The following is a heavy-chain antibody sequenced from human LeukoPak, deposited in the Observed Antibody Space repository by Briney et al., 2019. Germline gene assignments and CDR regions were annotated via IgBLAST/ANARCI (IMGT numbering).Heavy chain of an antibody. CDR2: IRYDGSNK. V-gene: IGHV3-30*02. Sequence: PGRSLRLSCAASGFTFSSYGMHWVRQAPGKGLEWVAFIRYDGSNKYYADSVKGRFTISRDNSKNTLYLQMNSLRAEDTAVYYCAKDPGSPGSYYGDAFDIWGQGTMVTVSS. CDR3: AKDPGSPGSYYGDAFDI. J-gene: IGHJ3*02. CDR1: GFTFSSYG. D-gene: IGHD1-26*01.